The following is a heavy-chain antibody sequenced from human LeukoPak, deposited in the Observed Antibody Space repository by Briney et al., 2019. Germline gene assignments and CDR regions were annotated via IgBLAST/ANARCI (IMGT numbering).Heavy chain of an antibody. CDR3: ANQEADPILWFGLNFDY. D-gene: IGHD3-10*01. J-gene: IGHJ4*02. CDR1: GFTFSSYA. Sequence: GGSLRLSCAASGFTFSSYAMSWVRQAPGKGLEWVSAISGSGGSTYYADSVKGRFTISRDNSKNTLYLQMNSLRAEDTAVYYCANQEADPILWFGLNFDYWGQGTLVTVSS. CDR2: ISGSGGST. V-gene: IGHV3-23*01.